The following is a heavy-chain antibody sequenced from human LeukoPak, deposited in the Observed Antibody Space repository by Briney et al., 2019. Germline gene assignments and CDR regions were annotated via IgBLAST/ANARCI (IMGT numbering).Heavy chain of an antibody. CDR1: GVSISNYY. J-gene: IGHJ2*01. Sequence: KPSETLSLTCAVSGVSISNYYCSWIRQPPGKGLEWLGNIHYSGYTNYNPSLKSRVTTSVDTSKNQFSLNLSSVTAADTAVYYCARHWGSDWYFDLWGRGTLVTVSS. D-gene: IGHD7-27*01. CDR2: IHYSGYT. CDR3: ARHWGSDWYFDL. V-gene: IGHV4-59*01.